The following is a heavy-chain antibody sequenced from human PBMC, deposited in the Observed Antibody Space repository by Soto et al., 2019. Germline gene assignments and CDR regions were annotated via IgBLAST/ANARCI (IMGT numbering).Heavy chain of an antibody. Sequence: SETLSLTCTVSGGSISSSSYYWGWIRQPPGKGLEWIGSIYYSGSTYYNPSLKSRVTISVDTSKNQFSLKLSSVTAADTAVYYCARSLYCSGGSCPTDYYYYYYMDVWGKGTTVTVSS. CDR3: ARSLYCSGGSCPTDYYYYYYMDV. V-gene: IGHV4-39*01. CDR1: GGSISSSSYY. J-gene: IGHJ6*03. D-gene: IGHD2-15*01. CDR2: IYYSGST.